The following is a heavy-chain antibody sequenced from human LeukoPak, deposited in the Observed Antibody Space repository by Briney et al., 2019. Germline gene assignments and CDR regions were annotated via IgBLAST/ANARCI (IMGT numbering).Heavy chain of an antibody. CDR3: ARDYFGSPSALDY. CDR1: GFNFEDYT. V-gene: IGHV3-43*01. Sequence: GGSLRLSCAASGFNFEDYTMHWVRQTPGKGLEWVSLNWDGGSTYYADSVKGRFTISRDNAKNSLYLQMNSLRAEDTALYYCARDYFGSPSALDYWGQGTLVTVSS. J-gene: IGHJ4*02. CDR2: NWDGGST. D-gene: IGHD1-26*01.